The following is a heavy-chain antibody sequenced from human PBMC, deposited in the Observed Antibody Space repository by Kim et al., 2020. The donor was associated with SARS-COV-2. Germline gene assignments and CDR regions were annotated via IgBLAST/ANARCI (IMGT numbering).Heavy chain of an antibody. Sequence: SETLSLTCTVSGGSVSSGSYYWSWIRQPPGKGLEWIGYIYYSGSTNYNPSLKSRVTISVDTSKNQFSLKLSSVTAADTAVYYCARGGYSSSWYMIYWGQGTLVTVSS. V-gene: IGHV4-61*01. D-gene: IGHD6-13*01. CDR1: GGSVSSGSYY. J-gene: IGHJ4*02. CDR3: ARGGYSSSWYMIY. CDR2: IYYSGST.